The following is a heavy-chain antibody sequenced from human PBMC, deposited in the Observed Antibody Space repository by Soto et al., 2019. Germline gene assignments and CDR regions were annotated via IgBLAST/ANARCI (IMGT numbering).Heavy chain of an antibody. Sequence: ASVEVSCKXSGFTFTGYYIHWVRQAPGQGLEWMGWIKSDGGDPKYAQKFQDRVTMTRDTSMNTVYMELSSLRSDDSAVYYCARDERSYGEPPFDYWGQGTLVTVSS. CDR1: GFTFTGYY. CDR3: ARDERSYGEPPFDY. D-gene: IGHD3-16*01. V-gene: IGHV1-2*02. CDR2: IKSDGGDP. J-gene: IGHJ4*02.